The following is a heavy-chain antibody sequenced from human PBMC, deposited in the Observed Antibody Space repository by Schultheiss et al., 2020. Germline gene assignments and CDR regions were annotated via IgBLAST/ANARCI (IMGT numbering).Heavy chain of an antibody. CDR2: IDPSDSYT. J-gene: IGHJ4*02. CDR1: GYSFTSYW. CDR3: ARRNKWDTAMGEDY. Sequence: GGSLRLSCKGSGYSFTSYWIGWVRQMPGKGLEWMGRIDPSDSYTNYSPSFQGHVTISADKSISTAYLQWSSLKASDTAMYYCARRNKWDTAMGEDYWGQGTLVTVSS. V-gene: IGHV5-10-1*01. D-gene: IGHD5-18*01.